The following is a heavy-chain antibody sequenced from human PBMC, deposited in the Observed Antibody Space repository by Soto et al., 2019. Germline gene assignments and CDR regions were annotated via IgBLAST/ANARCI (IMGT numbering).Heavy chain of an antibody. Sequence: SETLSLTCTVSGGSISSGGYYWSWIRQHPGKGLEWIGYIYYSGSTYYNPSLKSRVTISVDTSKNQFSLKLSSVTAADTAVYYCARVTLKYSSSSGEYWGQGTLVTVSS. V-gene: IGHV4-31*03. CDR2: IYYSGST. D-gene: IGHD6-6*01. CDR3: ARVTLKYSSSSGEY. J-gene: IGHJ4*02. CDR1: GGSISSGGYY.